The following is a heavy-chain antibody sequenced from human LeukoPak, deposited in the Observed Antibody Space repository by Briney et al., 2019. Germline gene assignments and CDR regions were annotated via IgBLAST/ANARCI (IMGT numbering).Heavy chain of an antibody. D-gene: IGHD3-22*01. CDR3: ASLADYYDSSGYRGDFDY. Sequence: SETLSLTCAVYGGSFSGYYWSWIRQPPGKGLGWIGEINHSGSTNYNPSLKSRVTISVDTSKNQFSLKLSSVTAADTAVYYCASLADYYDSSGYRGDFDYWGQGTLVTVSS. CDR1: GGSFSGYY. J-gene: IGHJ4*02. V-gene: IGHV4-34*01. CDR2: INHSGST.